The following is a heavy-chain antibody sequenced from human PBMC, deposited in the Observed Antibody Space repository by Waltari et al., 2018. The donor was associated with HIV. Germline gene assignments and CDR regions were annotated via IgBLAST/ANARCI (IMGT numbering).Heavy chain of an antibody. CDR1: GYTFTSCG. V-gene: IGHV1-18*01. CDR2: ISGYNDNT. CDR3: ARVRAVSGGLWVTFYYGMDV. Sequence: VQLVQSGAEVKEPGASMKVLCKGSGYTFTSCGISWVRQAPGQGLEWMGWISGYNDNTHYAQKLQGRVTMTTDTSTSTAYLELRSLKSDDTAVYYCARVRAVSGGLWVTFYYGMDVWGQGTTITVSS. J-gene: IGHJ6*02. D-gene: IGHD6-19*01.